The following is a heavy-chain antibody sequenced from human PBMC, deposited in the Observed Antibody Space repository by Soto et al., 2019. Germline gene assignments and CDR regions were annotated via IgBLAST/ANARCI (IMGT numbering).Heavy chain of an antibody. D-gene: IGHD2-2*01. V-gene: IGHV1-69*01. CDR1: GGTFSNYA. Sequence: QVQLVQSGAEVKKPGSSVKVSCKASGGTFSNYAISWVRQAPGQGLEWMGGIIAISGTANYAQKFQGRVTITAGEATGTACMKLSILRSEDTAVYYCARSQGSSTSLEIYYYYYYGMDVWGKGTMVTVSS. CDR3: ARSQGSSTSLEIYYYYYYGMDV. CDR2: IIAISGTA. J-gene: IGHJ6*04.